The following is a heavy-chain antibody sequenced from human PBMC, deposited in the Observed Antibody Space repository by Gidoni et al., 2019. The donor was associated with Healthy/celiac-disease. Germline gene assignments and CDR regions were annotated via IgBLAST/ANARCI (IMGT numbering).Heavy chain of an antibody. CDR1: GFTFSSYA. D-gene: IGHD2-21*02. V-gene: IGHV3-23*01. CDR3: ASPGHYCGGDCYPQYFDY. Sequence: EVQLLESGGGLVQPGGSLRLSCAASGFTFSSYAMSWVRQAPGKGLEWVSAISGSGGSTYYADSVKGRFTISRDNSKNTLYLQMNSLRAEDTAVYYCASPGHYCGGDCYPQYFDYWGQGTLVTVSS. CDR2: ISGSGGST. J-gene: IGHJ4*02.